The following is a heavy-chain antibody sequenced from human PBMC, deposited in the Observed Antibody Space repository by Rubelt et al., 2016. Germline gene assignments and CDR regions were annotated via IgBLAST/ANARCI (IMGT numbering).Heavy chain of an antibody. CDR1: RFTFSSYG. CDR2: IWYDGSNK. CDR3: ARGGMGGSTGYFDY. Sequence: GSVVQPGRSLRLSCAASRFTFSSYGMHWVRQAPGKGLEWVAVIWYDGSNKYYADSVKGRFTISRDNSKNTLYLQMNSLRAEDTAVYYCARGGMGGSTGYFDYWGQGTLVTVSS. J-gene: IGHJ4*02. D-gene: IGHD1-26*01. V-gene: IGHV3-33*01.